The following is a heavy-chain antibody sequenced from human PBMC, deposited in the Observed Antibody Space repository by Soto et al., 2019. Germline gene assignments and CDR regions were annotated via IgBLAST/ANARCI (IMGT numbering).Heavy chain of an antibody. D-gene: IGHD2-8*02. V-gene: IGHV4-59*01. CDR1: GGSISSYY. CDR3: ARGGGVYYFDY. CDR2: IYYSGIT. Sequence: QVQLQESGPGLVKPSETLSLTCTVSGGSISSYYWSWIRQPPGKGLEWIGYIYYSGITDYNPSLQSRVTKSVDTSKSQFSLKLSSVTAADTAVYYWARGGGVYYFDYWGQGTLVTVSS. J-gene: IGHJ4*02.